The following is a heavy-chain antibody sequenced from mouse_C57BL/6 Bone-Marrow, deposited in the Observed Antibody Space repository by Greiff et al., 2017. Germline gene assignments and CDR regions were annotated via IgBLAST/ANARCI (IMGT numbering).Heavy chain of an antibody. CDR1: GYTFTSYG. CDR2: IYPRSGNT. J-gene: IGHJ3*01. CDR3: ARCGYHGGFAY. D-gene: IGHD2-2*01. V-gene: IGHV1-81*01. Sequence: VQLQQSGAELARPGASVKLSCKASGYTFTSYGISWVKQRTGQGLEWIGEIYPRSGNTYYNEKFKGKATLTADKSSSTAYLELRSLTSEDSAVYFCARCGYHGGFAYWGQGTLVTVSA.